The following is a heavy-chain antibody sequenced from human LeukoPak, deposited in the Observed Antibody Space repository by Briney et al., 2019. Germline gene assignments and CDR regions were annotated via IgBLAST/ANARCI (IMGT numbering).Heavy chain of an antibody. Sequence: ASVKVSCNASGYTFTSYDINWVRQATGQGLEWMGWMNPNSGNTGYAQKFQGRVTMTRNTAISTAYMELSSLRSEDTAVYYCARTGGGDFWSGYYTGSFDYWGQGTLVTVSS. CDR2: MNPNSGNT. CDR1: GYTFTSYD. J-gene: IGHJ4*02. CDR3: ARTGGGDFWSGYYTGSFDY. V-gene: IGHV1-8*01. D-gene: IGHD3-3*01.